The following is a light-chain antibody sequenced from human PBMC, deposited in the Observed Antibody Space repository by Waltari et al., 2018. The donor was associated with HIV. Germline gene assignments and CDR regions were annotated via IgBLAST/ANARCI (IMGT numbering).Light chain of an antibody. Sequence: QSALTQPASVSGSPGQSITISCTGSSSDVGSYKHFFWYQQHPGKAPKLMIYEVSKRPSGVSNRFSGSKSGNTASLTISGLQAEDEADYYCCSYAGSSTYVFGTGTKVTVL. CDR2: EVS. CDR3: CSYAGSSTYV. V-gene: IGLV2-23*02. J-gene: IGLJ1*01. CDR1: SSDVGSYKH.